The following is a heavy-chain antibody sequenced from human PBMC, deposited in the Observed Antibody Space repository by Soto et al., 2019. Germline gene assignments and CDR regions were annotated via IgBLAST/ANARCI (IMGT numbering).Heavy chain of an antibody. CDR1: GGSSSSSSCY. Sequence: PSETLSVTCTVAGGSSSSSSCYWGWIRQPPGKGLEWIGSIYYSGSTYYNPSLKSRVTISVDTSKNQFSLKLSSVTAADTAVYYCARLMWGYDFWSGYYPENDYYFDYWGQGTLVTVSS. D-gene: IGHD3-3*01. J-gene: IGHJ4*02. CDR3: ARLMWGYDFWSGYYPENDYYFDY. V-gene: IGHV4-39*01. CDR2: IYYSGST.